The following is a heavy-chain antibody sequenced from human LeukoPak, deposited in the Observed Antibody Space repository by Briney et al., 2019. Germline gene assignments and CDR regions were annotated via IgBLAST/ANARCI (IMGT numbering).Heavy chain of an antibody. CDR2: INHSGST. Sequence: KPSETLSLTCAVYGGSFSGYYWSWIRQPPGKGLEWIGEINHSGSTNYNPSLKSRVTMSVDTSKNQFSLKLSSVTAADTAVYYCARDLAVAASNRNWFDPWGQGTLVTVSS. D-gene: IGHD6-19*01. V-gene: IGHV4-34*01. J-gene: IGHJ5*02. CDR3: ARDLAVAASNRNWFDP. CDR1: GGSFSGYY.